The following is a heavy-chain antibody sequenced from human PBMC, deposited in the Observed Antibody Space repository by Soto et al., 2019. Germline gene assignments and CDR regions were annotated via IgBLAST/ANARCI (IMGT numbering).Heavy chain of an antibody. CDR3: ATDGSYAQHV. V-gene: IGHV3-74*01. Sequence: PGGSLRLSCAASGFTFSNSWMHWVRQAPGKGLVWVSHIYSDGSITAYADSVKGRFTISRDNAKNTLYLQMNSLRVEDMAVYYCATDGSYAQHVWGQGATVTVSS. CDR1: GFTFSNSW. D-gene: IGHD2-2*01. CDR2: IYSDGSIT. J-gene: IGHJ6*02.